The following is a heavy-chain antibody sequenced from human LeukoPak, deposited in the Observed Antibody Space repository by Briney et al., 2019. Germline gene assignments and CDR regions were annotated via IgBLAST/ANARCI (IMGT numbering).Heavy chain of an antibody. CDR1: GFTFSSYA. J-gene: IGHJ1*01. CDR3: AKDSDCSGGSCYSGYFQH. CDR2: ISGGST. V-gene: IGHV3-23*01. Sequence: PGGSLRLSCAASGFTFSSYAMSWVRQAPGKGLEWVSAISGGSTYYADSVKGRFTISRDNSKNTLYLQMNSLRAEDTAVYYCAKDSDCSGGSCYSGYFQHWGQGTLVTVSS. D-gene: IGHD2-15*01.